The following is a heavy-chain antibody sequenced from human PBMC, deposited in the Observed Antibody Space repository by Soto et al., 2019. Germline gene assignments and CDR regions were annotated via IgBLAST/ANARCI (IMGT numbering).Heavy chain of an antibody. CDR3: ARQRYPGRGYYGRDV. CDR1: GYSFTNYW. V-gene: IGHV5-51*01. CDR2: IYPEDSET. Sequence: TGESLKISCKGSGYSFTNYWIGWVRQMPGKDLEWIGIIYPEDSETRYSPSFQGLVTISVDKSISTAYLQWSSLKASDTAMYYCARQRYPGRGYYGRDVWGQGTTV. J-gene: IGHJ6*02. D-gene: IGHD2-15*01.